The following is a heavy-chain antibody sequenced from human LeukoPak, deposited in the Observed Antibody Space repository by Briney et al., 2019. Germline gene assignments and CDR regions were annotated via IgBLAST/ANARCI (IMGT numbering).Heavy chain of an antibody. CDR1: GFTFSSYG. Sequence: GGSLRLSCAASGFTFSSYGMHWVRQAPGKGLEWVAVISNDGRNKKYADSVKGRFTVSRDNSKNTLYLQMNNLRAEDTAVYYCARNLYYYDSSGYYYYWGQGTLVTVSS. CDR2: ISNDGRNK. CDR3: ARNLYYYDSSGYYYY. D-gene: IGHD3-22*01. V-gene: IGHV3-30*03. J-gene: IGHJ4*02.